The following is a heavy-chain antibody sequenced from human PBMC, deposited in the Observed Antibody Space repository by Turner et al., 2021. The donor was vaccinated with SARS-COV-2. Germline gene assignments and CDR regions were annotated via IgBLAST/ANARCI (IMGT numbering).Heavy chain of an antibody. Sequence: EVQLLESGGGLVQPGGSLRLSCAASGFTFSSYAMSWLRQAPGKGLEWVSAISGSGGSTFYADSVKGRFTNSRDDSKNTLYLQMNSLRAEDTAVYYCARSELGLFFDYWGQGTLVTVSS. CDR3: ARSELGLFFDY. CDR1: GFTFSSYA. J-gene: IGHJ4*02. V-gene: IGHV3-23*01. CDR2: ISGSGGST. D-gene: IGHD7-27*01.